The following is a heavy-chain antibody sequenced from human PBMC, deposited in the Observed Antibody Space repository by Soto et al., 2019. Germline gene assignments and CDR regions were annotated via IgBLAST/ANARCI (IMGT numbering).Heavy chain of an antibody. J-gene: IGHJ6*02. Sequence: PGESLKISCQGSGYSFASYCIGWVLQMPGKDLEWMGIIYPGDSDTRYSPSFQGQVTISADKSLRTAYLQWTSLKASDTALYYCARTRSFTLGFYYDGMDVWGQGTTVTVS. V-gene: IGHV5-51*01. D-gene: IGHD6-6*01. CDR2: IYPGDSDT. CDR1: GYSFASYC. CDR3: ARTRSFTLGFYYDGMDV.